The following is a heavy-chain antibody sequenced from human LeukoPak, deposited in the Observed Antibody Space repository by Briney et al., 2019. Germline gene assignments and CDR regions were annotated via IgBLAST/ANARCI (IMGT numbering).Heavy chain of an antibody. J-gene: IGHJ4*02. CDR3: ARRCGTTTCLFDY. V-gene: IGHV5-51*01. Sequence: GESLKISCKGSGYSFTSYRIAWVRPMPGKGLEWMGIIYPGDSDTRYSPSFQGQVTISADKSISTAYLQWSSLKASDTAMYYCARRCGTTTCLFDYWGQGTLVTVSS. CDR2: IYPGDSDT. D-gene: IGHD2/OR15-2a*01. CDR1: GYSFTSYR.